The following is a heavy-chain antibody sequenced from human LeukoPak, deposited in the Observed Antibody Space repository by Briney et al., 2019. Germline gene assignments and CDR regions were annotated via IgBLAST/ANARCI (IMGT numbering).Heavy chain of an antibody. CDR2: IYYSGST. Sequence: SETLSLTCTVSGGSVSSGSYYWRWIRQPPGKGLEWIGYIYYSGSTNYNPSLKSRVTISVDTSKNQFSLKLSSVTAADTAVYYCARDLIQLTYAFDIWGQGTMVTVSS. CDR1: GGSVSSGSYY. CDR3: ARDLIQLTYAFDI. V-gene: IGHV4-61*01. D-gene: IGHD5-18*01. J-gene: IGHJ3*02.